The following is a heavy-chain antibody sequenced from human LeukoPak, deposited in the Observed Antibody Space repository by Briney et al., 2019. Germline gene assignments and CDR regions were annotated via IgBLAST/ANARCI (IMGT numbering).Heavy chain of an antibody. D-gene: IGHD4-23*01. J-gene: IGHJ4*02. CDR2: IASDGSST. CDR3: ARGRPHGNDY. CDR1: GFTFSSYW. V-gene: IGHV3-74*01. Sequence: GGYLRLSCAASGFTFSSYWMNWVRQAPGKGLVWVSRIASDGSSTTYADSVKGRFSISRDNAKNTLYLQMNSLRVEDTAVYYCARGRPHGNDYWGQGTLVTVSS.